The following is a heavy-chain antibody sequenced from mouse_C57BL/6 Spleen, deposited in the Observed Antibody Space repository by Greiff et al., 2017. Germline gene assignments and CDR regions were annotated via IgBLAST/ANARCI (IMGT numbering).Heavy chain of an antibody. V-gene: IGHV10-1*01. CDR1: GFCFNTYA. D-gene: IGHD1-1*02. CDR2: IRSKSNNYAT. J-gene: IGHJ4*01. Sequence: EVQGVESGGGLVQPKGSLKLSCAASGFCFNTYAMNWVRQAPGKGLEWVARIRSKSNNYATYYADSVKDRFTISRDDSESMLYLQMNNLKSEDTAMYYCVKGGNSAMDDWGQGTSVTVSS. CDR3: VKGGNSAMDD.